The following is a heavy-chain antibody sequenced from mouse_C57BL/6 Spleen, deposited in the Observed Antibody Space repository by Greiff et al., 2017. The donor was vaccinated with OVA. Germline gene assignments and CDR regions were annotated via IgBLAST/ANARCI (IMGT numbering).Heavy chain of an antibody. V-gene: IGHV1-55*01. J-gene: IGHJ1*03. CDR1: GYTFTSYW. Sequence: VQLQQSGAELVKPGASVKMSCKASGYTFTSYWITWVKQRPGQGLEWIGDIYPGSGSTNYNEKFKSKATLTVDTSSSTAYMQLSSLTSEDSAVYYCARLSDYYGSSYLWYFDVWGTGTTVTVSS. CDR2: IYPGSGST. CDR3: ARLSDYYGSSYLWYFDV. D-gene: IGHD1-1*01.